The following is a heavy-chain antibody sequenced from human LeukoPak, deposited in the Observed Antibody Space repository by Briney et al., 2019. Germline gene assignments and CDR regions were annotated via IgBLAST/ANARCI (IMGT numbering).Heavy chain of an antibody. CDR1: GGSFSGYY. Sequence: SETLSLTCAVYGGSFSGYYWSWIRQPPGKGLEWIGEINHSGSTNYNPSLKSRVTISVDTSKNQFSLKLSSVTAADTAVYYCARANYGDYRIDYWGQGTLVTVSS. CDR2: INHSGST. V-gene: IGHV4-34*01. D-gene: IGHD4-17*01. CDR3: ARANYGDYRIDY. J-gene: IGHJ4*02.